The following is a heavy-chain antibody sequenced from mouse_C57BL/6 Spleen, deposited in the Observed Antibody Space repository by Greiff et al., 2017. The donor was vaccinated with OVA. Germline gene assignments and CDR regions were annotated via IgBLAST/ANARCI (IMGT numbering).Heavy chain of an antibody. CDR3: ARPYDYGGYYFDY. V-gene: IGHV1-82*01. Sequence: QVQLKQSGPELVKPGASVKISCKASGYAFSSSWMNWVKQRPGKGLEWIGRIYPGDGDTNYNGKFKGKATLTADKSSSTAYMQLSSLTSEDSAVYFCARPYDYGGYYFDYWGKGTTLTVSS. J-gene: IGHJ2*01. CDR1: GYAFSSSW. CDR2: IYPGDGDT. D-gene: IGHD2-4*01.